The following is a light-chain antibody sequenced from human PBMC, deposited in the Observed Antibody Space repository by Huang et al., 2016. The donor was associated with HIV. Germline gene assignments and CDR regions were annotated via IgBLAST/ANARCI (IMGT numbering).Light chain of an antibody. Sequence: DIHMTQSPSSLSSSVGDRVTITCQASQDIRNYLAWYQQKPGTAPKLLISAASTLQSGVPSRFSGSGSGTDFTLTIGSLQPEDVATYYCQKYNSAPYTFGQGTKLEIK. CDR2: AAS. J-gene: IGKJ2*01. V-gene: IGKV1-27*01. CDR3: QKYNSAPYT. CDR1: QDIRNY.